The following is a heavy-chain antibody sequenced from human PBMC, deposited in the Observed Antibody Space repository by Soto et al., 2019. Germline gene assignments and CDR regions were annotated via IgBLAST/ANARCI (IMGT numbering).Heavy chain of an antibody. Sequence: GGGLEWVSTISGGGDSTYYTDSVKGRFTISRDNAKNTLYLQMNDLRAEDTAVYYCAKDRAVLRFLEWLSGFDFWGQGTVVTVSS. CDR3: AKDRAVLRFLEWLSGFDF. V-gene: IGHV3-23*01. J-gene: IGHJ4*02. CDR2: ISGGGDST. D-gene: IGHD3-3*01.